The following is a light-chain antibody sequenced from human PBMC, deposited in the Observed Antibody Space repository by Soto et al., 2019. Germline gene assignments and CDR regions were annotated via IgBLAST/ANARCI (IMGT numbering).Light chain of an antibody. CDR2: GAS. Sequence: EIVMTQSPVTLSASPGERATLSCMASQSVSSNLVWYQQKPGQAPRLLIYGASTRATGIPARFSGSGSGTEFTLTISSLQSEDFAVYYCQQNNNWPWTFGQGTKVDI. J-gene: IGKJ1*01. CDR3: QQNNNWPWT. CDR1: QSVSSN. V-gene: IGKV3-15*01.